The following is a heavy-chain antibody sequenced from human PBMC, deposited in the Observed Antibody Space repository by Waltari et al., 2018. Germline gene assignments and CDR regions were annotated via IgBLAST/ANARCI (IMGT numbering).Heavy chain of an antibody. V-gene: IGHV1-69-2*01. D-gene: IGHD4-4*01. CDR2: VDPEDGET. CDR1: GYTFTDYY. Sequence: EVQLVQSGAEVKKPGATVKISCKASGYTFTDYYMHWVQQAPGKGLEWMGRVDPEDGETIYAEKFQGRVTITADTSTDTAYMELSSLRSEDTAVYYCATDRGVTTSTYYYYMDVWGKGTTVTVSS. CDR3: ATDRGVTTSTYYYYMDV. J-gene: IGHJ6*03.